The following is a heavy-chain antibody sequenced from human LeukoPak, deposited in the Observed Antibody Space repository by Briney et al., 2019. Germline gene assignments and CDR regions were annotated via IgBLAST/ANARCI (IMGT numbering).Heavy chain of an antibody. CDR2: MNPNSGNT. CDR1: GYTFTSYD. V-gene: IGHV1-8*01. D-gene: IGHD1-26*01. J-gene: IGHJ3*02. Sequence: GASVKVSCKASGYTFTSYDINWVRQATGQGLEWMGWMNPNSGNTGYAQKFQGRATMTRNTSRSTAYTELSSRRPQDTAVYYCARRLYSGSYYDAFDIWGQGTMVTVSS. CDR3: ARRLYSGSYYDAFDI.